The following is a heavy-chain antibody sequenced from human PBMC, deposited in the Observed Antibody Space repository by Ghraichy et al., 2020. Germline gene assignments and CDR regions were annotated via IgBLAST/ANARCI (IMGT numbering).Heavy chain of an antibody. Sequence: SETLSLTCTISGGSISSSTCYWGWICQPPGKGLEWIGSIYYSGSTHYNPSLQSRVTMSVDTSKNQFSLKLSSVTAADTAVYYCARRVGTAGGNCFDYWGQGTLVTVSS. J-gene: IGHJ4*02. D-gene: IGHD6-13*01. V-gene: IGHV4-39*01. CDR3: ARRVGTAGGNCFDY. CDR2: IYYSGST. CDR1: GGSISSSTCY.